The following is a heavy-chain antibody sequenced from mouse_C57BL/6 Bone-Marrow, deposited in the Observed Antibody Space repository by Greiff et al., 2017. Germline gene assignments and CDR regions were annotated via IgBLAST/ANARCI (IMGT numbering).Heavy chain of an antibody. J-gene: IGHJ4*01. V-gene: IGHV1-50*01. CDR2: IDPSDSYT. CDR3: ARRETGTLYYYAMDY. Sequence: VQLQQPGAELVKPGASVKLSCKASGYTFTSYWMQWVKQRPGQGLEWIGEIDPSDSYTNYNQKFKGKATLTVDTSSSTAYMQLSSLTSEDSAVYYCARRETGTLYYYAMDYWGQGTSVTVSS. CDR1: GYTFTSYW. D-gene: IGHD4-1*01.